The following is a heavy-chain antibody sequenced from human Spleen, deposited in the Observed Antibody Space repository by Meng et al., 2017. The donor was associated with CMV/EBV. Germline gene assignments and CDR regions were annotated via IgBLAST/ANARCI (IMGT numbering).Heavy chain of an antibody. Sequence: GESLKISCAASGFIVSSDNMNWVRQAPGKGLEWVANIKQDGSEKLYVDSVKGRFTISRDNAKNSLHLQVNSLRVEDTAVYYCARICATGRACYHLDYWGQGTLVTVSS. CDR1: GFIVSSDN. CDR2: IKQDGSEK. V-gene: IGHV3-7*01. J-gene: IGHJ4*02. D-gene: IGHD2-15*01. CDR3: ARICATGRACYHLDY.